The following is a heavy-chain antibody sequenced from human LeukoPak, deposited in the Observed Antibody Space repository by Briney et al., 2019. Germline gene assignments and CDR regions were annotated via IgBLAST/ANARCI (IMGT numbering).Heavy chain of an antibody. J-gene: IGHJ4*02. CDR3: ARDHYGEAFDY. CDR2: ISYDGSNK. Sequence: GGSLRLSCAASGFIFSSYAMHWVRQAPAKGLEWVAVISYDGSNKYYADSVKGRFTISRDNSKNTLYLQMNSLRAEDTAVYYCARDHYGEAFDYWGQGTLVTVSS. V-gene: IGHV3-30-3*01. CDR1: GFIFSSYA. D-gene: IGHD4-17*01.